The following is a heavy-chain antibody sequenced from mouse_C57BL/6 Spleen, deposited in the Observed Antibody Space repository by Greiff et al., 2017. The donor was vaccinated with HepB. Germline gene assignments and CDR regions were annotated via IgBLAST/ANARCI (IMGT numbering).Heavy chain of an antibody. V-gene: IGHV1-26*01. CDR2: INPNNGGT. Sequence: EVQLQQSGPELVKPGASVKISCKASGYTFTDYYMNWVKQSHGKSLEWIGDINPNNGGTSYNQKFKGKATLTVDKSSSTAYMELRSLTSEDSAVYDCARGGNYYFDYWGQGTTLTVSS. CDR3: ARGGNYYFDY. J-gene: IGHJ2*01. D-gene: IGHD2-1*01. CDR1: GYTFTDYY.